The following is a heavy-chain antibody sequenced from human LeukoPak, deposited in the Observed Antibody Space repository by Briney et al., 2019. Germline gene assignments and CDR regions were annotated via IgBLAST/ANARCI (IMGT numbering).Heavy chain of an antibody. CDR3: VRDWDHFDFDS. J-gene: IGHJ5*01. D-gene: IGHD3-9*01. Sequence: PGGSLRLSCAASGFTFSNYWMHWVRQAPGKGLVWVSRIKGDGSHTIYADSVKGRFTISRDNAKNTLYLQMKSLRAEGTAVYYCVRDWDHFDFDSWGQGTLVTVSS. CDR1: GFTFSNYW. V-gene: IGHV3-74*01. CDR2: IKGDGSHT.